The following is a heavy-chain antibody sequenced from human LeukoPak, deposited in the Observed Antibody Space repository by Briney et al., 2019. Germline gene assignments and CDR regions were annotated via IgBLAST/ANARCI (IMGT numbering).Heavy chain of an antibody. Sequence: SETLSLTCTVSGYSIMSTFYWGWIRQSPGKGLEWIGNVYHSGTTYSDPSLRSRVSISVDTSKNQFSLKLSSVTAADTAIYYCARVSDDEHGGNSGAVYFESWGQGTVVTVSS. CDR3: ARVSDDEHGGNSGAVYFES. CDR1: GYSIMSTFY. D-gene: IGHD4-23*01. J-gene: IGHJ4*02. CDR2: VYHSGTT. V-gene: IGHV4-38-2*02.